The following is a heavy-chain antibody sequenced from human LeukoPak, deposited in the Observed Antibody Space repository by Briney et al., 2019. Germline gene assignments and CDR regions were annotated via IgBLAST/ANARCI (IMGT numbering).Heavy chain of an antibody. CDR3: AIPNYDILTGYYQFDY. CDR1: GFTFSSYG. D-gene: IGHD3-9*01. CDR2: IRYDGSNK. Sequence: GGSLRLSCAASGFTFSSYGMHWVRQAPGKGLEWVAFIRYDGSNKYYADSVKGRFTISRDNSKNTLYLQMNSLRAEDTAVYYCAIPNYDILTGYYQFDYWGQGTLVTVSS. J-gene: IGHJ4*02. V-gene: IGHV3-30*02.